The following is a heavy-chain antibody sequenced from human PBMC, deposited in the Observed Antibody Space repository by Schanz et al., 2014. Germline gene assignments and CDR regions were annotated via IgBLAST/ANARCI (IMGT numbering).Heavy chain of an antibody. J-gene: IGHJ4*02. D-gene: IGHD3-10*01. CDR1: GFPFSDYF. CDR3: ARIGGSVFDY. Sequence: VQLVESGGGLVKPGGSLRLSCTASGFPFSDYFMAWIRQPPGRGLEWVSYVSRSTPDIYYADSVKGRFTISRDNSKNSLYLQMNSLRAEDTAVYYCARIGGSVFDYWAQGTLVTVSS. V-gene: IGHV3-11*01. CDR2: VSRSTPDI.